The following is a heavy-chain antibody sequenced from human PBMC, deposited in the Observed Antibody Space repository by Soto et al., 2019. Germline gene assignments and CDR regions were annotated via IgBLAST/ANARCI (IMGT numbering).Heavy chain of an antibody. V-gene: IGHV1-18*01. Sequence: QVQLVQSGAEVKKPGASVKVSXXXSXXXXTSXGIXXXXQAXXQGLEWMGWISAYNGNTKYAQKLQGRVTMTTDTSTSTAYMELRSLRSDDTAVYYCXXXLAXALIDYWGQGTLVTVSS. D-gene: IGHD6-19*01. CDR1: XXXXTSXG. CDR2: ISAYNGNT. J-gene: IGHJ4*02. CDR3: XXXLAXALIDY.